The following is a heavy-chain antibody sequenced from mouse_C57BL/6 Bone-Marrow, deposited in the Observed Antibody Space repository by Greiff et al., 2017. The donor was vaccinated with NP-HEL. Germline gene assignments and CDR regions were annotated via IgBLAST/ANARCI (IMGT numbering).Heavy chain of an antibody. CDR1: GFNIKDDY. Sequence: VHVKQSGAELVRPGASVKLSCTASGFNIKDDYMHWVKQRPEQGLEWIGWIDPENGDTEYASKFQGKATITADTSSNTAYLQLSSLTSEDTAVYYCTTPVGWYFDVWGTGTTVTVSS. V-gene: IGHV14-4*01. J-gene: IGHJ1*03. CDR2: IDPENGDT. CDR3: TTPVGWYFDV.